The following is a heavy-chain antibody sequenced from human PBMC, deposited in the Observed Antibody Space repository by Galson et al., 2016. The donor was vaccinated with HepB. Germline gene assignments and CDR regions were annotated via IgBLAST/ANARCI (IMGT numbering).Heavy chain of an antibody. Sequence: SETLSLTCSVSGGSISNYYWSWIRKPPGKGLEWIGYVSYSGSTDYNPSLKSRVTISVDTSRNHFSLKLSSVTAADTAVYYCAREVGVPGVTYGMDVWGQGTTVTVS. D-gene: IGHD2-2*01. V-gene: IGHV4-59*01. J-gene: IGHJ6*02. CDR1: GGSISNYY. CDR3: AREVGVPGVTYGMDV. CDR2: VSYSGST.